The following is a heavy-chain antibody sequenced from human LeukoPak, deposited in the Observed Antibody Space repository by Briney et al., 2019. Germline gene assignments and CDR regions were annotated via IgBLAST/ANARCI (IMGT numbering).Heavy chain of an antibody. V-gene: IGHV1-69*05. CDR3: ARGIAAAAVFDY. CDR2: IIPIFGTA. J-gene: IGHJ4*02. D-gene: IGHD6-13*01. Sequence: SVKVSCKASGGTFSSYAISWVRQAPGQGLEWMGGIIPIFGTANYAQKFQGRVTITTDESTSTAYMEMSSLRSEDTAVYYCARGIAAAAVFDYWGQGTLVTVSS. CDR1: GGTFSSYA.